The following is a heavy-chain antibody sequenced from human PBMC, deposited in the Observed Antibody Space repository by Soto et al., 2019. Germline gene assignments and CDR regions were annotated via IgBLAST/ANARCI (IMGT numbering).Heavy chain of an antibody. J-gene: IGHJ6*02. V-gene: IGHV3-30-3*01. CDR3: ARDYGGNSGHYYYGMDV. CDR1: GFTFISYA. D-gene: IGHD4-17*01. CDR2: ISYDGSNK. Sequence: GSLGLSCAASGFTFISYAMHWVRQAPGKGLEWVAVISYDGSNKYYADSVKGRFTISRDNSKNTLYLQMNSLRAGDTAVYYCARDYGGNSGHYYYGMDVWGQGTTVTVSS.